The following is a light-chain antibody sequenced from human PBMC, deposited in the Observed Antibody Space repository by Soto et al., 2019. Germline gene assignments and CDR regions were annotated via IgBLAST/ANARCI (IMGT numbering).Light chain of an antibody. J-gene: IGKJ2*01. CDR3: QQYYQWPSYT. V-gene: IGKV3-15*01. Sequence: EILMTQSPLTLSASPGERAILSCRASRSVGSNIAGYQHNPGQPPRRLVYHASTRAAAIPARLSSSRSGTEFTLTINTLQPEDFAVDYCQQYYQWPSYTFGQGTKVDIK. CDR2: HAS. CDR1: RSVGSN.